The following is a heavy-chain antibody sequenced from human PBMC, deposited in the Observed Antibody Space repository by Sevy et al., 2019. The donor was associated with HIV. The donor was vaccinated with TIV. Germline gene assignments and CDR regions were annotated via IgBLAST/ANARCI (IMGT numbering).Heavy chain of an antibody. Sequence: SETLSLTCTVSGGSITSLYWNWIRQPPGKGLEWIANIYYNGHINYNPSLKSQVTLSVDKSTNQFSLRLSSVTAADTAMYYCAGENAWGRGYSGGEGTLVTASS. D-gene: IGHD1-26*01. CDR2: IYYNGHI. V-gene: IGHV4-59*08. J-gene: IGHJ5*01. CDR3: AGENAWGRGYS. CDR1: GGSITSLY.